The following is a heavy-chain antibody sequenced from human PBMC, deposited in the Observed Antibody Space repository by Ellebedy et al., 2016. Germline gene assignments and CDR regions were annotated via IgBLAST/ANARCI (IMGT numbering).Heavy chain of an antibody. CDR2: ISGSGGST. D-gene: IGHD3-10*01. V-gene: IGHV3-23*01. CDR1: GFTFSDYY. J-gene: IGHJ4*02. CDR3: ARSLWFGEVVFDY. Sequence: GESLKISXAASGFTFSDYYMSWIRQAPGKGLEWVSAISGSGGSTYYADSVKGRFTISRDNSKNTLYLQMNSLRAEDTAVYYCARSLWFGEVVFDYWGQGTLVTVSS.